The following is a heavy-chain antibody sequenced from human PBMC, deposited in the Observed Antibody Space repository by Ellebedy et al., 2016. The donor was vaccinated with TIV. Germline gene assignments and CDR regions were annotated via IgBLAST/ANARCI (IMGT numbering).Heavy chain of an antibody. V-gene: IGHV3-66*01. CDR1: GFTVTSNY. CDR3: VKEDRRGRLLQFCLDS. Sequence: GESLKISCAVSGFTVTSNYMSWVRQSPGKGLEWVSVIYVAGNTYYADSVKGRFIISRDNFKNTLFLQMSGLRADDTAVYYCVKEDRRGRLLQFCLDSWGQGTLVTVSS. D-gene: IGHD5-24*01. CDR2: IYVAGNT. J-gene: IGHJ4*02.